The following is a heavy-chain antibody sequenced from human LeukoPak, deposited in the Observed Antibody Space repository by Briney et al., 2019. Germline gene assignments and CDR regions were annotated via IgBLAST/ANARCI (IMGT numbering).Heavy chain of an antibody. CDR2: ISSSSSYI. CDR3: ARSGSCTNGVCFTYFDY. J-gene: IGHJ4*02. CDR1: GFTFSSYS. Sequence: GGSLRLSCAASGFTFSSYSMNWVRQAPGKGLEWVSSISSSSSYIYYADSVKGRFTISRDNAKNSLYLQMNSLRAEDTAVYYCARSGSCTNGVCFTYFDYWGQGTLVTVSS. V-gene: IGHV3-21*01. D-gene: IGHD2-8*01.